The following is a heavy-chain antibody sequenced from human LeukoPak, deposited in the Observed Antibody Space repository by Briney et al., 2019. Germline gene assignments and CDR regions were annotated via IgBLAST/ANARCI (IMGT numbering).Heavy chain of an antibody. D-gene: IGHD6-6*01. CDR2: IYSGGST. Sequence: GGSLRLSCAASEFTVSNTYMTWVRQAPGKGLEWVSLIYSGGSTHYADSVKGRFTISRDNSKNTLYLQMNSLRAEDTAVYYCAKNMREQLGYYYYYYMDVWGKGTTVTVSS. J-gene: IGHJ6*03. V-gene: IGHV3-53*05. CDR1: EFTVSNTY. CDR3: AKNMREQLGYYYYYYMDV.